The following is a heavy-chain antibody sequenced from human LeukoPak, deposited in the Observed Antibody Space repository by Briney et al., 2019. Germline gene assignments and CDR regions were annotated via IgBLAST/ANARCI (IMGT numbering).Heavy chain of an antibody. J-gene: IGHJ4*02. Sequence: SETLSLTCAVYGESFGGYYWGWIRQPPGKGLEWIGEINHSGRTSYNPSLKSRVTISVDTSKKQFSLTLTNVTAADTAVYYCARGPTITLPHVTNDYWGQGTMVTV. V-gene: IGHV4-34*01. CDR1: GESFGGYY. CDR3: ARGPTITLPHVTNDY. D-gene: IGHD3-3*01. CDR2: INHSGRT.